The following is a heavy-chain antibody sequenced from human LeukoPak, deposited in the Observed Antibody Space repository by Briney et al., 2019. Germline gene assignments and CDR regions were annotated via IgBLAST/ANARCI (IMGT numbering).Heavy chain of an antibody. CDR2: INHSGST. V-gene: IGHV4-34*01. CDR3: ARESVINYYDSSGYYYWYNWFDP. J-gene: IGHJ5*02. CDR1: GGSFSGYY. Sequence: KPSETLSLTCAVYGGSFSGYYWSWIRQPPGKGLEWIGEINHSGSTNYSPSLKSRVTISVDTSKNQFSLKLSSVTAADTAVYYCARESVINYYDSSGYYYWYNWFDPWGQGTLVTVSS. D-gene: IGHD3-22*01.